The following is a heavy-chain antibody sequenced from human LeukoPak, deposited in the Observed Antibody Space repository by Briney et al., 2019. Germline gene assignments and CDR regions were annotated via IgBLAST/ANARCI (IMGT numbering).Heavy chain of an antibody. CDR2: IIPIFGTA. V-gene: IGHV1-69*13. D-gene: IGHD2-2*01. CDR3: ARDIVVVPAPRKYYGMDV. J-gene: IGHJ6*02. Sequence: SVKVSCKASGGTFSSYAISWVRQAPGQGLEWMGGIIPIFGTANYAQKFQGRVTITADESTSTAYMELSSLRSEDTAVYYCARDIVVVPAPRKYYGMDVRGQGTTVTVSS. CDR1: GGTFSSYA.